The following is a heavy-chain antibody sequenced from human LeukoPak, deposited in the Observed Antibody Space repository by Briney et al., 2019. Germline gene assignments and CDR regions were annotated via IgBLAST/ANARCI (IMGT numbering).Heavy chain of an antibody. V-gene: IGHV3-11*04. CDR1: GFTFTDYY. D-gene: IGHD5-18*01. Sequence: KSGGSLKLSCAASGFTFTDYYMSWIRQAPGKGLEWIAHISSTGTTLYYADSVKGRFTISRDNAKNSIYLQMNSLRAEDTAVYYCAREPLRGAMVHFDYWGQGTLVTVSS. CDR3: AREPLRGAMVHFDY. J-gene: IGHJ4*02. CDR2: ISSTGTTL.